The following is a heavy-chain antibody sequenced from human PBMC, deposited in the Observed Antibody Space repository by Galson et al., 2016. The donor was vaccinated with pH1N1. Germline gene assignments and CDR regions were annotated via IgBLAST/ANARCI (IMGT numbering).Heavy chain of an antibody. CDR2: ISRSGSTI. D-gene: IGHD6-19*01. Sequence: SLRLSCAASGFAFSSYEMNWVRQAPGKGLEWVSHISRSGSTIHYADSVKGRFTVSRVNAKNSLYLQMNSLRAEDTAVYYCARPAEQQWLVILPFGYWGQGILVTVSS. CDR3: ARPAEQQWLVILPFGY. J-gene: IGHJ4*02. CDR1: GFAFSSYE. V-gene: IGHV3-48*03.